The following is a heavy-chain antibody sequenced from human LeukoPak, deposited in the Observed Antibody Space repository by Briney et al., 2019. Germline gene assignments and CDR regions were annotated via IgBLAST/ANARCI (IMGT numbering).Heavy chain of an antibody. CDR3: AKASDTPMVTMGVFGY. J-gene: IGHJ4*02. D-gene: IGHD5-18*01. CDR1: GSTFSSYA. CDR2: ISGSAGST. Sequence: GGSLRLSCAASGSTFSSYAMSWVRQALGKGLEWVSAISGSAGSTNYADSVKGRFTISRDNSKNILYLQMNSLRAEDTAVYYCAKASDTPMVTMGVFGYWGQGTLVTVSS. V-gene: IGHV3-23*01.